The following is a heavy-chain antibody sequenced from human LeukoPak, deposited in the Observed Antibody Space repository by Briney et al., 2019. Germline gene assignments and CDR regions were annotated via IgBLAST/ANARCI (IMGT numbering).Heavy chain of an antibody. CDR1: GVLFSNYY. CDR3: TRAVAGHPD. J-gene: IGHJ4*02. V-gene: IGHV4-34*01. D-gene: IGHD6-19*01. CDR2: INHSGYT. Sequence: PSETLSLTCAACGVLFSNYYWSWVRQSPSQGLEWIGEINHSGYTNYNPSLKSRVTMSIDTSKNQFSLKLTSVTAAGAGVYYCTRAVAGHPDWGQGTLVTVSS.